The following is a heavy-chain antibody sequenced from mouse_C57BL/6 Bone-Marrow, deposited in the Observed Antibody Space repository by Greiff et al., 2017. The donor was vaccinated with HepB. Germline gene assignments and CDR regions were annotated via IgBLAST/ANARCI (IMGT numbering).Heavy chain of an antibody. Sequence: EVNVVESGEGLVKPGGSLKLSCAASGFTFSSYAMSWVRQTPEKRLEWVAYISSGGDYIYYADTVKGRFTISRDNARNTLYLQMSSLKSEDTAMYYCTREGIYYGSSPFDYWGQGTTLTVSS. CDR1: GFTFSSYA. CDR3: TREGIYYGSSPFDY. J-gene: IGHJ2*01. CDR2: ISSGGDYI. D-gene: IGHD1-1*01. V-gene: IGHV5-9-1*02.